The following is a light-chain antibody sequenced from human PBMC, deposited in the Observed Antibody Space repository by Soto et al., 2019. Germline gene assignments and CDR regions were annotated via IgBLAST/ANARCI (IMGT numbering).Light chain of an antibody. CDR1: SDDVGGYNY. Sequence: QSALTQPASVSGSPGQSITISCTGTSDDVGGYNYVSWYQQHPGKAPKLMIFEVNNRPSGVSNRFSGSRSGNTASLTISGLQAEDEADYYCSSYRSGSTLVVFGGGTMLTVL. CDR2: EVN. CDR3: SSYRSGSTLVV. J-gene: IGLJ2*01. V-gene: IGLV2-14*01.